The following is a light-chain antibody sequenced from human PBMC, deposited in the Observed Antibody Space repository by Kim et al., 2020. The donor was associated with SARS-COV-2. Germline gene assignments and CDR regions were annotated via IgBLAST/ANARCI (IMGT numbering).Light chain of an antibody. Sequence: APGKTARITCWGNNIGRKSVHWYQQKPGLAPVLVIYYDSDRPSGIPERFSGSNSGNTATLTISRVEAGDEADYYCQVWDSSSDRGVFGGGTQLTVL. CDR1: NIGRKS. CDR2: YDS. CDR3: QVWDSSSDRGV. V-gene: IGLV3-21*04. J-gene: IGLJ3*02.